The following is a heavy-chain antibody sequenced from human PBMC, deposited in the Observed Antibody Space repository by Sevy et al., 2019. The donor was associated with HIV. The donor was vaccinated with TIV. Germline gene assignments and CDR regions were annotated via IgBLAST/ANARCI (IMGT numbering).Heavy chain of an antibody. Sequence: ASVKVSCKVSGYTLTELSMHWVRQAPGKGLEWMGGFDPEDGETIYAQKFQGRVTMTEDTSTDTAYMELSSLRSEDTAVYYCATIRGYYSDLYYYYGMDVWGQGTTVTVSS. V-gene: IGHV1-24*01. D-gene: IGHD3-22*01. CDR2: FDPEDGET. CDR3: ATIRGYYSDLYYYYGMDV. J-gene: IGHJ6*02. CDR1: GYTLTELS.